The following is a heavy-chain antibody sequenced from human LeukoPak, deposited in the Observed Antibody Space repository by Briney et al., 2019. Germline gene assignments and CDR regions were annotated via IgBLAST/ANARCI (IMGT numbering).Heavy chain of an antibody. CDR2: ISGSTTVI. Sequence: GGSLRLSCAASGFSFNTHTLAWVRQAPGKGLEWVSYISGSTTVIHYADSVKGRFTISRDNAKSSLYLQMSSLKVEDTAIYYCARGLYYMDVWGNGTTVTVSS. CDR3: ARGLYYMDV. V-gene: IGHV3-48*01. CDR1: GFSFNTHT. J-gene: IGHJ6*03.